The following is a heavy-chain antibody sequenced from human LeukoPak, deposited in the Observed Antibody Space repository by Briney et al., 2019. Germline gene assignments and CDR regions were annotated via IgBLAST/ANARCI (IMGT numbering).Heavy chain of an antibody. CDR3: ARGLAAAGTSYFDY. Sequence: SETLSPTCTVSGGSISSSSYYWSWIRQPPGKGLEWIGYIYYSGSTNYNPSLKSRVTISVDTSKNQFSLKLSSVTAADTAVYYCARGLAAAGTSYFDYWGQGTLVTVSS. D-gene: IGHD6-13*01. CDR1: GGSISSSSYY. V-gene: IGHV4-61*01. CDR2: IYYSGST. J-gene: IGHJ4*02.